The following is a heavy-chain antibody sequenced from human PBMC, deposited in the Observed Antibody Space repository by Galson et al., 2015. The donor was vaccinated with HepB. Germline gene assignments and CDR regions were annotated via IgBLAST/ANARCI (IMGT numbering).Heavy chain of an antibody. J-gene: IGHJ3*01. CDR3: ARDRFWHTALEGAFDL. D-gene: IGHD2/OR15-2a*01. CDR1: GFTFSSYW. V-gene: IGHV3-7*03. CDR2: IKQDGSEK. Sequence: LRLSCAASGFTFSSYWMSWVRQAPGKGLEWVANIKQDGSEKYYVDSVKGRFTISRDNAKNSLYLQMNSLRAEDTAVYYCARDRFWHTALEGAFDLWGQGTMVTVSS.